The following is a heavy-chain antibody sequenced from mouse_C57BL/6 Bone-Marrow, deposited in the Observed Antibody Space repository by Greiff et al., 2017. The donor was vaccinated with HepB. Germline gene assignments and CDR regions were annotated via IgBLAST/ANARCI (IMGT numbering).Heavy chain of an antibody. D-gene: IGHD2-1*01. Sequence: EVQGVESGPELVKPGASVKMSCKASGYTFTDYNMHWVKQSHGKSLEWIGYINPNNGGTSYNQKFKGKATLTVNKSSSTAYMELRSLTSEDSAVYYCEIYYGNWNYCGQGTTLTVSS. CDR2: INPNNGGT. CDR1: GYTFTDYN. J-gene: IGHJ2*01. V-gene: IGHV1-22*01. CDR3: EIYYGNWNY.